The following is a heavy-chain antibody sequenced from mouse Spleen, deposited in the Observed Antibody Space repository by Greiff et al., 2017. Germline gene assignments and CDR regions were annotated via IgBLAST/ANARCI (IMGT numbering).Heavy chain of an antibody. V-gene: IGHV5-16*01. J-gene: IGHJ3*01. CDR1: GFTFSDYY. Sequence: EVHLVESEGGLVQPGSSMKLSCTASGFTFSDYYMAWVRQVPEKGLEWVANINYDGSSTYYLDSLKSRFIISRDNAKNILYLQMSSLKSEDTATYYCARLDSSGYFFAYWGQGTLVTVSA. D-gene: IGHD3-2*01. CDR2: INYDGSST. CDR3: ARLDSSGYFFAY.